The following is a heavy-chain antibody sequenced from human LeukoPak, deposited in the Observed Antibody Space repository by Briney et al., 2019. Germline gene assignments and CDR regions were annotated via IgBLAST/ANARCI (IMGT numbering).Heavy chain of an antibody. J-gene: IGHJ5*02. V-gene: IGHV3-7*01. CDR1: GFTFSSYW. Sequence: TGGSLRLACAASGFTFSSYWVSWVRQAPGKGLEWVANIKQVGSEKYYVGSVEGRFTIPRDNAKNSLYLQMNSLRAEDTAVYYCARDPNYVWGSYRYFGWFDPWGQGTLATVPS. D-gene: IGHD3-16*02. CDR2: IKQVGSEK. CDR3: ARDPNYVWGSYRYFGWFDP.